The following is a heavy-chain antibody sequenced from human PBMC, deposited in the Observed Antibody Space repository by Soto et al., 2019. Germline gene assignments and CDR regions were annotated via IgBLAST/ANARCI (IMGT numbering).Heavy chain of an antibody. J-gene: IGHJ6*02. CDR2: ISPYNDYT. CDR3: ARGGYYDNSWGKLSHYGLDV. CDR1: GYTFIRYG. Sequence: QVQLAQSANEVKKPGASVRVSCKAAGYTFIRYGIAWVRQAPVQGLEWMGWISPYNDYTVYAQKFQGRVSMTADTSTRTVYMSLRGLKSDGTAVYYCARGGYYDNSWGKLSHYGLDVWGQGTSVSVSS. D-gene: IGHD3-16*01. V-gene: IGHV1-18*01.